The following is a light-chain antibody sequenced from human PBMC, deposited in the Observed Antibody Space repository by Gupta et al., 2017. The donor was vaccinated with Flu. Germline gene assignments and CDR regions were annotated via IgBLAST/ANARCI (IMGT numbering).Light chain of an antibody. CDR2: DAS. J-gene: IGKJ2*01. CDR1: QSVGTY. V-gene: IGKV3-11*01. Sequence: GLPPPPATLPLSPGERATLTCRASQSVGTYLAGYQKKPGQAPRPLIYDASNRATGSPARFSGSGSGTDFTLTISSWQPEDFAVYYCQKRGNRPPYTFGQGTRLEIK. CDR3: QKRGNRPPYT.